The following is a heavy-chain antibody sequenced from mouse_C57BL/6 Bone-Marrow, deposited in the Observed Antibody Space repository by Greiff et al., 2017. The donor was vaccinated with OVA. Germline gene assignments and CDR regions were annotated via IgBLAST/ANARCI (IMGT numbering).Heavy chain of an antibody. V-gene: IGHV1-58*01. CDR1: GYTFTSYG. D-gene: IGHD1-1*01. CDR2: IYIGNGYT. Sequence: EVKLMESGAELVRPGSSVKMSCKTSGYTFTSYGINWVKQRPGQGLEWIGYIYIGNGYTEYNEKFKGKATLTSDTSSSTAYMQLSSLTSEDSAIYFCARGDYGSSYALAYWGQGTLVTVSA. J-gene: IGHJ3*01. CDR3: ARGDYGSSYALAY.